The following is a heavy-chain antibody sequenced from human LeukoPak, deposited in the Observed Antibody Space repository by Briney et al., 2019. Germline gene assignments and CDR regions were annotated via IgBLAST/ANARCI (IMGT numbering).Heavy chain of an antibody. CDR1: GFTFSTYG. J-gene: IGHJ4*02. Sequence: PGGCLRLSCAASGFTFSTYGMHWVRRAPGQGLQWVAVIWSDGSGKYHADSVKGRFTISRDNSKKTLYLQMSGLRIEDTAVYYCGRDRTDKHFIDYWGQGTLVTVSS. CDR2: IWSDGSGK. D-gene: IGHD3-9*01. V-gene: IGHV3-33*01. CDR3: GRDRTDKHFIDY.